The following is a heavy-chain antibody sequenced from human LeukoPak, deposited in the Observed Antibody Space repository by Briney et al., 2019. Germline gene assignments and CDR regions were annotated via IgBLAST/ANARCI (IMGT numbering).Heavy chain of an antibody. J-gene: IGHJ4*02. D-gene: IGHD5-18*01. Sequence: GGSLRLSCAASGFTFSSYEMNWVRQAPGKGLEWVSAISGSGGSTYYADSVKGRFTISRDNSKNTLYLQMNSLRAEDTAVYYCAKFGYSYGYPGYWGQGTLVTVSS. CDR1: GFTFSSYE. V-gene: IGHV3-23*01. CDR2: ISGSGGST. CDR3: AKFGYSYGYPGY.